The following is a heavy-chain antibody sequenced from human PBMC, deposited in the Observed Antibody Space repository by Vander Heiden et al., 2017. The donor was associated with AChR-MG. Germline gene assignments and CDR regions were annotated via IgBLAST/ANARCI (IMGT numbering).Heavy chain of an antibody. CDR2: IYYSGST. Sequence: QVQLQESGPGLVKPSETLSLTCTVSGGSISSYYWSWIRQPPGKGLEWIGYIYYSGSTNYNPSLKSRVTISVDTSKNQFSLKLSSVTAADTAVYYCARNSFTMIVGGDAFDIWGQGTMVTVSS. CDR1: GGSISSYY. J-gene: IGHJ3*02. D-gene: IGHD3-22*01. V-gene: IGHV4-59*01. CDR3: ARNSFTMIVGGDAFDI.